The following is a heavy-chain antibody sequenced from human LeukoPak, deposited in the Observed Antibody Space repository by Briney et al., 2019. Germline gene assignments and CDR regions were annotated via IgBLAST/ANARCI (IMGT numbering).Heavy chain of an antibody. CDR3: ARDILGYSGSYRYFDY. D-gene: IGHD1-26*01. Sequence: GGTLRLSCAASGFTFSNYGMSWVRQAPGKGLEWVSAISGSGGSIYYADSVKGRFTISRDNSKNTLYLQMNSLRAEDTAVYYCARDILGYSGSYRYFDYWGQGTLVTVSS. CDR1: GFTFSNYG. V-gene: IGHV3-23*01. CDR2: ISGSGGSI. J-gene: IGHJ4*02.